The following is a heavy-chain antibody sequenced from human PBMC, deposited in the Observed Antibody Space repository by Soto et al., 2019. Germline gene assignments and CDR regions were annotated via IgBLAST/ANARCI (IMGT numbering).Heavy chain of an antibody. CDR1: GYDFTTYG. CDR3: SRGRYGDS. V-gene: IGHV1-18*01. D-gene: IGHD1-1*01. J-gene: IGHJ4*02. CDR2: ISAHNGNT. Sequence: QVHLVQSGAEVKKPGASVKVSCKGSGYDFTTYGITWVRQAPGQGLEWMAWISAHNGNTDYAQKLQGRVTVTRDTSTSTAYMELRSLRSDDTAVYYWSRGRYGDSWGQGALVTVSS.